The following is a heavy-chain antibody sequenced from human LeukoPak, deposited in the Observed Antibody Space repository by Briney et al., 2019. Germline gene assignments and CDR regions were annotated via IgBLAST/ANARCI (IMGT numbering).Heavy chain of an antibody. Sequence: GESLKISCKASGYSFISYWIGWVRQMPGKGLEWMGIIYPGDSDTRYSPSFQGQVTISADKSISTAYLQWSSLKASDTAMYYCARFDCGGDCSPDYFDYWGQGTLVTVSS. V-gene: IGHV5-51*01. CDR1: GYSFISYW. CDR2: IYPGDSDT. D-gene: IGHD2-21*02. CDR3: ARFDCGGDCSPDYFDY. J-gene: IGHJ4*02.